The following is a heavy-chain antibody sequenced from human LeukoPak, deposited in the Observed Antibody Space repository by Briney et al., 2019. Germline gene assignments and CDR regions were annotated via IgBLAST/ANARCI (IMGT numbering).Heavy chain of an antibody. CDR1: GHTFNSYD. V-gene: IGHV1-8*02. Sequence: ASVKVSYKASGHTFNSYDINWVRQATGQGLEWMGWMNPNSGNTAYAQKFQGRVTMTRNTSISTAYMELSSLRSEDTAVYYCAREDYYDSGSFDPWGQGTLGTVSS. CDR3: AREDYYDSGSFDP. D-gene: IGHD3-22*01. CDR2: MNPNSGNT. J-gene: IGHJ5*02.